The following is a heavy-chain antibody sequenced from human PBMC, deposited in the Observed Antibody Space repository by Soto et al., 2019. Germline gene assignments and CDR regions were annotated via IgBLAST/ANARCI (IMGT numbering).Heavy chain of an antibody. J-gene: IGHJ5*02. V-gene: IGHV6-1*01. CDR2: TYFRSKWYN. D-gene: IGHD5-12*01. Sequence: SQTLSLPCAISGDSVSSNTASWNWIRQSPSRGLEWLGRTYFRSKWYNDYAVSVKSRIIINPDTSNNQFSLQLNSVTPEDTAVYFCAKGDNLGPKTGYAFDPWGQGTPVTVS. CDR3: AKGDNLGPKTGYAFDP. CDR1: GDSVSSNTAS.